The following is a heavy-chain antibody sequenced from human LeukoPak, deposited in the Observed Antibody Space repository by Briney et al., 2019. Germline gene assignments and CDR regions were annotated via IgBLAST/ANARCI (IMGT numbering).Heavy chain of an antibody. V-gene: IGHV4-39*07. D-gene: IGHD3-22*01. CDR2: IYYSGST. Sequence: SETLSLTCTVSGGSISSGGYYWSWIRQHPGKGLEWIGSIYYSGSTYYNPSLKSRVTISVDTSKNQFSLKLSSVTAADTAVYYCARDEDSSGYYLYDYWGQGTLVTVSS. CDR3: ARDEDSSGYYLYDY. J-gene: IGHJ4*02. CDR1: GGSISSGGYY.